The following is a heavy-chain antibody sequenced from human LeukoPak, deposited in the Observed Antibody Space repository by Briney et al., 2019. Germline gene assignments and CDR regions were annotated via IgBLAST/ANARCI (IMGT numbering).Heavy chain of an antibody. CDR2: INRDGGDQ. CDR3: ARDGILTYAFDI. Sequence: GGSLRLSCSASGFTFSSYWMSWVRQAPGKGLEWMANINRDGGDQNYVDSVKGRFTISRDNAKNSLFLQMNSLRAEDTALYYCARDGILTYAFDIWGQGTMVTVSP. D-gene: IGHD1-26*01. CDR1: GFTFSSYW. V-gene: IGHV3-7*01. J-gene: IGHJ3*02.